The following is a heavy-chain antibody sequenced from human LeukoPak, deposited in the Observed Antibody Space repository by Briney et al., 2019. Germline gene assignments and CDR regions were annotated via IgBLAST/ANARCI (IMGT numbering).Heavy chain of an antibody. Sequence: GGSLRLSCAASGFTFSSYGMHWVRQAPGKGLEWVAVMSYDGGNKYYADSVKGRFTISRDNSKNTLYLQMNSLRAEDTAVYYCAKDLSSIAVAGNSYFDYWGQGTLVTVSS. CDR1: GFTFSSYG. D-gene: IGHD6-19*01. CDR3: AKDLSSIAVAGNSYFDY. V-gene: IGHV3-30*18. CDR2: MSYDGGNK. J-gene: IGHJ4*02.